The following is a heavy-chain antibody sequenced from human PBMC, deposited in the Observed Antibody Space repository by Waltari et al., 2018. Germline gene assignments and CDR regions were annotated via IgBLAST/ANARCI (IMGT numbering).Heavy chain of an antibody. CDR1: GGSISSGGYY. Sequence: QVQLQESGPGLVKPSQTLSLTCTVSGGSISSGGYYWSWIRPPPGKGLEWIGYIYYSGSTYYNPSLKSRVTISVDTSKNQFSLKLSSVTAADTAVYYCARDGTWGRGGNAFDIWGQGTMVTVSS. CDR3: ARDGTWGRGGNAFDI. J-gene: IGHJ3*02. CDR2: IYYSGST. D-gene: IGHD7-27*01. V-gene: IGHV4-31*03.